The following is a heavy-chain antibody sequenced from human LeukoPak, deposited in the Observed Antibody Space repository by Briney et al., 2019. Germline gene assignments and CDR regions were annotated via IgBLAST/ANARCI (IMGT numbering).Heavy chain of an antibody. V-gene: IGHV4-31*03. CDR3: MGYCSSTSCYVGDSNWFDP. D-gene: IGHD2-2*01. Sequence: PSQTLSLTCTVSGGSISSGGYYWSWIRQHPGKGLEWIGYIYYSGSTYYNPSLKSRVTISVDTSKNQFSLKLSSVTAADTAVYYCMGYCSSTSCYVGDSNWFDPWGQGTPVTVSS. J-gene: IGHJ5*02. CDR1: GGSISSGGYY. CDR2: IYYSGST.